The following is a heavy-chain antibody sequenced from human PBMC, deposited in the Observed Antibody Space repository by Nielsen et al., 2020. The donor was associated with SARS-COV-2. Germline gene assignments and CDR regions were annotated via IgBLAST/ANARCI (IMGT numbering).Heavy chain of an antibody. J-gene: IGHJ5*02. CDR1: GGTFSSYA. V-gene: IGHV1-69*06. CDR2: IIPIFGTA. Sequence: SVKVSCKASGGTFSSYAISWVRQAPGQGLEWMGGIIPIFGTANYAQKFQGRVTITADTSTSTDYMELRSLRSDDTAVYYCARGVGVTKRNSNWFDPWGQGTLVTVSS. CDR3: ARGVGVTKRNSNWFDP. D-gene: IGHD3-10*01.